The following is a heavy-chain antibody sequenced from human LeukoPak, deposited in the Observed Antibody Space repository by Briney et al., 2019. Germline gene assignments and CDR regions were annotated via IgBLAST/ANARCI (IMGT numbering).Heavy chain of an antibody. CDR3: AKATYYYDSSGYDY. V-gene: IGHV3-33*06. Sequence: GGSLRLSCAASGFTFSSYGMHRVRQAPGKGLEWVAVIWYDGSNKYYADSVKGRFTISRDNSKNTLYLQMNSLRAEDTAVYYCAKATYYYDSSGYDYWGQGTLVTVSS. CDR2: IWYDGSNK. D-gene: IGHD3-22*01. J-gene: IGHJ4*02. CDR1: GFTFSSYG.